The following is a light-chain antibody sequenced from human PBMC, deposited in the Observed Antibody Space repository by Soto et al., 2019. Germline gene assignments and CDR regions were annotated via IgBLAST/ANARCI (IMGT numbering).Light chain of an antibody. V-gene: IGKV1-6*01. Sequence: AIEMTQSPFSLSASVGDRVTITCRASQGIGSDLAWYQQRPGEAPMLLIFAVSSLQNGVPSRFSGSGSGTDFTLTISSLQPEDSATYYCLQDHNLLTFGGGTKVEV. CDR3: LQDHNLLT. J-gene: IGKJ4*01. CDR1: QGIGSD. CDR2: AVS.